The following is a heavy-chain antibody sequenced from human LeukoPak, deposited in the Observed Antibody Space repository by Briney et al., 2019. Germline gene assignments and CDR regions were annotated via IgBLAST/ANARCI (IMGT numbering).Heavy chain of an antibody. D-gene: IGHD3-22*01. Sequence: GGSLRLSCAASGFTVSSNYMSWVRQAPGKGLEWVSVIYSGGSTYYADSVKGRFTISRDNAKNTLYLQMNSLRAEDTAVYYCVRGIRDYYGLDYWGQGTLVTVSS. CDR2: IYSGGST. J-gene: IGHJ4*02. CDR3: VRGIRDYYGLDY. V-gene: IGHV3-53*01. CDR1: GFTVSSNY.